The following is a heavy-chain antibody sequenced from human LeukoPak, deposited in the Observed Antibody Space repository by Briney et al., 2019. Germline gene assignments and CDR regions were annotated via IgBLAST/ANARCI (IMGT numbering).Heavy chain of an antibody. D-gene: IGHD5-12*01. CDR1: GFTLSSYD. CDR2: IGTAGDA. CDR3: ARAVAKKEWFDP. V-gene: IGHV3-13*01. Sequence: TGGSLRLSCAASGFTLSSYDMHWVRQVTGKGLEWVSGIGTAGDAYYAGSVKGRFTISRENAKNTLYLQMNNLRAGDTAVYYCARAVAKKEWFDPWGQGTLVTVSS. J-gene: IGHJ5*02.